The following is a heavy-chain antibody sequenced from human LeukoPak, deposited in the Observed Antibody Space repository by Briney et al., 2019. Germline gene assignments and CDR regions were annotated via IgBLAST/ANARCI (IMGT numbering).Heavy chain of an antibody. D-gene: IGHD4-23*01. V-gene: IGHV3-30*03. Sequence: GGSLRLSCAASGFTFSSYGMHWVRQAPGKGLEWVAVISYDGSYKYYADSVKGRFTISRDNSKNTLYLQMNSLRAEDTAVYYCASDYGGIFYWGQGTLVTVSS. CDR3: ASDYGGIFY. CDR2: ISYDGSYK. J-gene: IGHJ4*02. CDR1: GFTFSSYG.